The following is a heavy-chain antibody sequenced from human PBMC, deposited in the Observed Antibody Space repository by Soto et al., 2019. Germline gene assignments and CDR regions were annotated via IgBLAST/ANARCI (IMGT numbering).Heavy chain of an antibody. CDR3: ARDGAAAAAPGGFDY. CDR1: GGSVSSGSYY. J-gene: IGHJ4*02. V-gene: IGHV4-61*01. D-gene: IGHD6-13*01. CDR2: IYYSGST. Sequence: PSETLSLTCTVSGGSVSSGSYYWSWIRQPPGKGLEWIGYIYYSGSTNYNPSLKSRVTISVDTSKNQFSLKLSSVTAADTAVYYCARDGAAAAAPGGFDYWGQGTLVTVSS.